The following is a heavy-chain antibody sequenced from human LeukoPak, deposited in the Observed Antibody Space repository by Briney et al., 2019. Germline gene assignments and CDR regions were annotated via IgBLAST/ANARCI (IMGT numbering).Heavy chain of an antibody. CDR1: GFTFSSYE. V-gene: IGHV3-48*03. Sequence: GGSLGLSCAASGFTFSSYEMNWVRQAPGKGLEWVSYISSSGSTIYYADSVKGRLTISRDNAKNSLYLQMNSLRAEDTAVYYCARDSSSWRDAFDIWGQGTMVTVSS. D-gene: IGHD6-13*01. CDR2: ISSSGSTI. CDR3: ARDSSSWRDAFDI. J-gene: IGHJ3*02.